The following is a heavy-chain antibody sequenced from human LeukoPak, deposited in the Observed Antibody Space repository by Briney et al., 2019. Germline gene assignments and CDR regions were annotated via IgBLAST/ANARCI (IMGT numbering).Heavy chain of an antibody. D-gene: IGHD4-11*01. J-gene: IGHJ4*02. CDR3: ASSLNTVIISPYYFDY. V-gene: IGHV3-11*04. CDR1: GFTFIDYY. Sequence: GGSLRLSCASSGFTFIDYYMGWTRHAPGQGLEWISYIRSNGITTQYAHSVKGRFTISRDNAGNSLCMYMNFLRAEDTAVYYCASSLNTVIISPYYFDYWGRGTLVTVST. CDR2: IRSNGITT.